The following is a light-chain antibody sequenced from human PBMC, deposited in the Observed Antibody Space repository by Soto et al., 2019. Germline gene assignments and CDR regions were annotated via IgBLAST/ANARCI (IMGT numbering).Light chain of an antibody. CDR2: GAS. Sequence: EIVLTQSPGTLSLSPGEGATLSCRASQSVTGSFLAWYQQKPGPAPRLLIHGASNRATGLPNRISGSGSGTAVFLISGSRVPEDFAEYYYQQHRISPWTFGQGTKVEIK. V-gene: IGKV3-20*01. CDR3: QQHRISPWT. CDR1: QSVTGSF. J-gene: IGKJ1*01.